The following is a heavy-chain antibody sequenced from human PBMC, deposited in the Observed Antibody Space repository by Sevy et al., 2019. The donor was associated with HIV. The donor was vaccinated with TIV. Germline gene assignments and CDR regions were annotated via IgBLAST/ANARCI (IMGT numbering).Heavy chain of an antibody. CDR3: ARGVGLDC. J-gene: IGHJ4*02. D-gene: IGHD1-26*01. Sequence: GGSLRLSCAASGFTFSPYWMTWVRQAPGKGLEWVANIRPDGSDKYYVDSVKGRFPISRDNAKNSLYLHMNSLRADDTAMYYCARGVGLDCWGQGALVTVSS. CDR1: GFTFSPYW. CDR2: IRPDGSDK. V-gene: IGHV3-7*04.